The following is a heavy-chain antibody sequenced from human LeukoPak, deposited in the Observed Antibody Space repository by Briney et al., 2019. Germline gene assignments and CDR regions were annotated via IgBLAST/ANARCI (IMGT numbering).Heavy chain of an antibody. V-gene: IGHV3-30*04. Sequence: GGSLRLSCAASGFNFSSYAMSWVRQAPGKGLEWVAVISYDGSNKYYADSVKGRFTISRDNSKNTLYLQMNSLRAEDTAVYYCARSGYGDYVEGAWFDPWGQGTLVTVSS. D-gene: IGHD4-17*01. CDR1: GFNFSSYA. CDR2: ISYDGSNK. CDR3: ARSGYGDYVEGAWFDP. J-gene: IGHJ5*02.